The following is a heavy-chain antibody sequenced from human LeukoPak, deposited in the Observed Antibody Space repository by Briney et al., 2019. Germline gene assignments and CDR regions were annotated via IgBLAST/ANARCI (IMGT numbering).Heavy chain of an antibody. V-gene: IGHV3-11*01. CDR2: ISGSGSPT. Sequence: GGSLRLSCEASGFTFTDYYISWIRQAPGKGLEWVSFISGSGSPTNYADSLKGRFTISRDNTKNSLYLQMNSLRAEDTAVYYCAREGRYYGSGNYYLRYYGMDVWGQGTTVTVSS. CDR3: AREGRYYGSGNYYLRYYGMDV. J-gene: IGHJ6*02. D-gene: IGHD3-10*01. CDR1: GFTFTDYY.